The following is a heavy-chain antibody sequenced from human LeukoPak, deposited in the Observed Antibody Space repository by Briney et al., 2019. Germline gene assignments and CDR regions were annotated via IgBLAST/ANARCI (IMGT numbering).Heavy chain of an antibody. D-gene: IGHD5-18*01. CDR1: GFTFRNYG. Sequence: GGSLRLSCAASGFTFRNYGVHWVRQAPGKGLEGVSVISFDAGTKHYGDSVKRRFTLSRDNYENTLYLQMDSLRAEDTAVYYCAKDPGYTYGSGGLDIWALGTLVTVSS. J-gene: IGHJ3*02. V-gene: IGHV3-30*18. CDR2: ISFDAGTK. CDR3: AKDPGYTYGSGGLDI.